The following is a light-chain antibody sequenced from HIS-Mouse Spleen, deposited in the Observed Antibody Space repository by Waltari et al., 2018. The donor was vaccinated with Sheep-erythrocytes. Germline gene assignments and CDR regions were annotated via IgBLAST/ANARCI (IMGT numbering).Light chain of an antibody. CDR1: SSDGGSYNL. CDR3: CSYAGSSTPWV. Sequence: QSALTQPASVSGSPGQSITSSCTGTSSDGGSYNLVSWYQQHPGKAPKLMIYEGSKRPSGVSNRFSGSKSGNTASLTISGLQAEDEADYYCCSYAGSSTPWVFGGGTKLTVL. CDR2: EGS. V-gene: IGLV2-23*01. J-gene: IGLJ3*02.